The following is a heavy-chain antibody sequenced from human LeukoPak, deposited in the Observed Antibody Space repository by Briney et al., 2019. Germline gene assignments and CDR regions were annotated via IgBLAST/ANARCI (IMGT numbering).Heavy chain of an antibody. J-gene: IGHJ6*03. CDR3: ARGHVAAAWERDYYYYMDV. D-gene: IGHD6-13*01. Sequence: GASVKVSCKASGYTFTGYYMHWVRQAPGQGLEWMGWINPNSGGTNYAQKFQGRVTITRNTSISTAYMELSSLRSEDTAVYYCARGHVAAAWERDYYYYMDVWGKGTTVTVSS. CDR2: INPNSGGT. CDR1: GYTFTGYY. V-gene: IGHV1-2*02.